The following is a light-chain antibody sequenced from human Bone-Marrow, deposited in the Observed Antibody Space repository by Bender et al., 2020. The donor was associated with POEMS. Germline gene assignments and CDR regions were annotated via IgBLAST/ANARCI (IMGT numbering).Light chain of an antibody. Sequence: QSALTQPASVSGSPGQSITIACTGPFSELGRYQSVFWYQQLPGTAPRLLIYTNNERPSGVPDRFSGSKSGTSASLAITGLQSDDEAIYFCVAWDASLNGWVFGGGTKLTVL. CDR2: TNN. J-gene: IGLJ3*02. V-gene: IGLV1-44*01. CDR1: FSELGRYQS. CDR3: VAWDASLNGWV.